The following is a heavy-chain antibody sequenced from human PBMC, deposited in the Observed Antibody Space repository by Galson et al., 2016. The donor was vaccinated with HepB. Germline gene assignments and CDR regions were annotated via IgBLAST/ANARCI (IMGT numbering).Heavy chain of an antibody. CDR1: GFTFRTYS. D-gene: IGHD3-10*01. J-gene: IGHJ5*01. CDR3: AREPSASGSYHLSCFDS. Sequence: SLRLSCAASGFTFRTYSMNWVRQAPGKGLEWVASISSDSDYIYYADSVKGRFTISRDNAKNSLYLQMNSLTAEDTAVYYCAREPSASGSYHLSCFDSWGQGTLVAVSS. CDR2: ISSDSDYI. V-gene: IGHV3-21*01.